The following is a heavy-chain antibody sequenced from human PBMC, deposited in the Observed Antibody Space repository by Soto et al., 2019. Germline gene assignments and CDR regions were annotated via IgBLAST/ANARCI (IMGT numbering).Heavy chain of an antibody. V-gene: IGHV5-51*01. Sequence: PGESLKISCKGSGYSFTSYWIGWVRQMPGKGLEWMGIIYPGDSDTRYSPSFQGQVTISADKSISTAYLQWSSLKASDTAMYYCARLVGSSCWPYYYYYMDVWGKGTTVTVSS. J-gene: IGHJ6*03. CDR1: GYSFTSYW. CDR3: ARLVGSSCWPYYYYYMDV. D-gene: IGHD6-13*01. CDR2: IYPGDSDT.